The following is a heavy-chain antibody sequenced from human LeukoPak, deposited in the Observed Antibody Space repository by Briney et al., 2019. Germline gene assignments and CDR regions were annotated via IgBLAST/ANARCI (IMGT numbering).Heavy chain of an antibody. V-gene: IGHV1-46*01. CDR3: ARVYYDFWSGYYDAFDI. J-gene: IGHJ3*02. CDR1: GYTFTSYY. Sequence: ASVKVSCKASGYTFTSYYMHWVRRAPGQGLEWMGIINPSGGSTSYAQKFQGRVTMTRDTSTSTVYMELSSLRSGDTAVYYCARVYYDFWSGYYDAFDIWGQGTMVTVSS. CDR2: INPSGGST. D-gene: IGHD3-3*01.